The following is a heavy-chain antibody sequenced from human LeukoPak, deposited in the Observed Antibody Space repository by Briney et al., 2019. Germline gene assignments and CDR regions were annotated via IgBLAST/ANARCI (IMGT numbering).Heavy chain of an antibody. CDR1: GFTFSSYS. D-gene: IGHD3-10*01. Sequence: GGSLRLSCAASGFTFSSYSMNWVRQAPGKGLEWVSSISSSSSYIYYADSVKGRFTISRDNAKNSLYLQMNSLRAEDTAVYYCAREVLDGSGSYSAFDIWGQGTMVTVSS. J-gene: IGHJ3*02. CDR3: AREVLDGSGSYSAFDI. CDR2: ISSSSSYI. V-gene: IGHV3-21*01.